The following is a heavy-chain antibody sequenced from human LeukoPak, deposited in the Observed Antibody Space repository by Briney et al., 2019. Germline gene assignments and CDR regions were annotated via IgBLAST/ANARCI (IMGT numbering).Heavy chain of an antibody. D-gene: IGHD5-12*01. CDR3: ARGPDGDSGYDPVGN. J-gene: IGHJ4*02. V-gene: IGHV3-30-3*01. Sequence: GGSLRLSCAASGFTFSSYAMHWVRQAPGKGLEWVAVISYDGSNKYYADSVKGRFTISRDNSKNTLYLQMNSLRAEDTAVYYCARGPDGDSGYDPVGNWGQGTLVTVSS. CDR1: GFTFSSYA. CDR2: ISYDGSNK.